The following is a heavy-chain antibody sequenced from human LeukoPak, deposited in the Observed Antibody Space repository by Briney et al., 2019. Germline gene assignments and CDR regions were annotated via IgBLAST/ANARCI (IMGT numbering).Heavy chain of an antibody. D-gene: IGHD3/OR15-3a*01. J-gene: IGHJ4*02. CDR3: AKNEFRSFGLVHY. V-gene: IGHV4-4*07. Sequence: SSETLSLTCTVSGASLGGDFWSWIRQPAGKTLEWIGRISATGTSDYNPSLKSRVTMSLDTSKNQFSLKLSSVTAADTAVYYCAKNEFRSFGLVHYWGQGTLVTVSS. CDR2: ISATGTS. CDR1: GASLGGDF.